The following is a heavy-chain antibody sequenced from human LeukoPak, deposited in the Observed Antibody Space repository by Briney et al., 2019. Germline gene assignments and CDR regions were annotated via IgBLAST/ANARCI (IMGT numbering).Heavy chain of an antibody. Sequence: SQTLSLTCAISGDSVSSNSAAWNWIRQSPSRGLEWLGRTYYRSKWYYDYAVAVKSRISINPDTSKNQFSLQLSSVTPEDTAVYFCARDPVGGSTIFDYWGQGTLVTVSS. J-gene: IGHJ4*02. D-gene: IGHD1-26*01. CDR1: GDSVSSNSAA. CDR3: ARDPVGGSTIFDY. V-gene: IGHV6-1*01. CDR2: TYYRSKWYY.